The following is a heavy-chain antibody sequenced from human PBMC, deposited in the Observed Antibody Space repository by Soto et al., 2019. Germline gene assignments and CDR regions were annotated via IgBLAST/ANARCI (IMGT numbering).Heavy chain of an antibody. D-gene: IGHD3-3*01. V-gene: IGHV1-3*01. CDR2: INAGNGNT. Sequence: ASVKVSCKASGYTFTSYAMHWVRQAPGQRLEWMGWINAGNGNTKYSQKLQGRVTITRDTSASTAYIELSSLRSEDTAVYYCARDQGITTFGVYSMYYYGMDVWGQGTTVTVSS. CDR3: ARDQGITTFGVYSMYYYGMDV. CDR1: GYTFTSYA. J-gene: IGHJ6*02.